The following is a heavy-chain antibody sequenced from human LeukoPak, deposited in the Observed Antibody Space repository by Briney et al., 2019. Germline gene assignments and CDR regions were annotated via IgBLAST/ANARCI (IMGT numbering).Heavy chain of an antibody. J-gene: IGHJ4*02. CDR3: ARARGSYDYRWGLIANDFDY. V-gene: IGHV1-18*01. CDR2: ISAYNGNT. CDR1: GYTFTSYG. D-gene: IGHD3-16*01. Sequence: ASVKVSCKASGYTFTSYGISWVRQAPGQGLEWMGWISAYNGNTNYAQKLQGRVTMTTDTSTSTAYMELRSLRSDDTAVYYCARARGSYDYRWGLIANDFDYWGQGTLVTVSS.